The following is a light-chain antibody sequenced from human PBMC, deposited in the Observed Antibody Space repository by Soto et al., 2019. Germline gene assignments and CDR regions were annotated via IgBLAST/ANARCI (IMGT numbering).Light chain of an antibody. J-gene: IGLJ2*01. V-gene: IGLV2-11*01. CDR3: CSYAGSYTVV. Sequence: QSALTQPRSVSGSPGQSVTVSCTGTGSDVGGNYYVSWYQQHPGKAPKLMIYDVSKRPSGVPDRFSGSKSGNTASLTISGLQAEDEADYYCCSYAGSYTVVFGGGTKLTVL. CDR2: DVS. CDR1: GSDVGGNYY.